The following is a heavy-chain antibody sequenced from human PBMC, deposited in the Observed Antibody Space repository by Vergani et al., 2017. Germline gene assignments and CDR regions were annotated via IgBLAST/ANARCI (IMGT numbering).Heavy chain of an antibody. CDR2: IYYSGST. CDR1: GGSISSSSYY. V-gene: IGHV4-39*07. Sequence: QLQLQESGPGLVKPSETLSLTCTVSGGSISSSSYYWGWIRQPPGKGLEWIGSIYYSGSTYYNPSLKSRVTISVDTSNNQFSLKLSSVTAADTAVYYCARDAGIAAANNWFDPWGQGTLVTVSS. D-gene: IGHD6-13*01. CDR3: ARDAGIAAANNWFDP. J-gene: IGHJ5*02.